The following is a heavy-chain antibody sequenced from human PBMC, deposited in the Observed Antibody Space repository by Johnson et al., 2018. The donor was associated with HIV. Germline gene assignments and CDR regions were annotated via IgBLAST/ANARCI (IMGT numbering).Heavy chain of an antibody. CDR1: GITVSSNY. CDR2: IYSGGTT. V-gene: IGHV3-66*01. Sequence: VQLVESGGGLVQPGGSLRLSCAASGITVSSNYMTCVRQAPGRGLEWVSLIYSGGTTYYADSVKGRFTISRDNSKNTLYHQMNSLRAEDTAVYYCARWQQRATEAYDIWGQGTMVTVSS. J-gene: IGHJ3*02. CDR3: ARWQQRATEAYDI. D-gene: IGHD6-13*01.